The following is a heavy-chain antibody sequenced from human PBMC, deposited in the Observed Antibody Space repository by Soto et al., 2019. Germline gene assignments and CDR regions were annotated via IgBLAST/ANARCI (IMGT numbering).Heavy chain of an antibody. Sequence: EVQLVESGGVLVQPGGSLRLSCAASGFSFNTYEMNWGRQAPGKGLEWVSYISTSGSTIYYADSVKGRFTISRDNGKNSLYLQMNSLRAEDTAVYYCAYGGSCDYWGQGTQVTVSS. CDR1: GFSFNTYE. CDR2: ISTSGSTI. D-gene: IGHD1-26*01. CDR3: AYGGSCDY. V-gene: IGHV3-48*03. J-gene: IGHJ4*02.